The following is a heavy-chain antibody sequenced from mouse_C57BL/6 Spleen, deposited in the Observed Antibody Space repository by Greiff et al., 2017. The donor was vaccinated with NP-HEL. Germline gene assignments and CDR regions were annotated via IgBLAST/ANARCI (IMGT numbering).Heavy chain of an antibody. CDR3: ARFEYDEGGFDY. CDR2: INPSSGYT. J-gene: IGHJ2*01. Sequence: VQLQQSGAELARPGASVKMSCKASGYTFTSYTMHWVKQRPGQGLEWIGYINPSSGYTKYNQKFKDKATLTADKSSSTAYMQLSSLTSEDSAVYYCARFEYDEGGFDYWGQGTTLTVSS. V-gene: IGHV1-4*01. CDR1: GYTFTSYT. D-gene: IGHD2-4*01.